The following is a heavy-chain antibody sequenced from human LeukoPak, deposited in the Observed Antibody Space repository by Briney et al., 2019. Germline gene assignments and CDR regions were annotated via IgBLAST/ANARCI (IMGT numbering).Heavy chain of an antibody. Sequence: GGSLRLSCAATGFTFSSYWIHWVRQAPGKGLVWISRINSDGSSTHYADSVKGRFTISRDNAKNTLYLQMNSLRAEDTAVYYCAKEHSPYCSGDACYDYFDYWGQGILVTVSS. V-gene: IGHV3-74*01. CDR2: INSDGSST. D-gene: IGHD2-15*01. J-gene: IGHJ4*02. CDR3: AKEHSPYCSGDACYDYFDY. CDR1: GFTFSSYW.